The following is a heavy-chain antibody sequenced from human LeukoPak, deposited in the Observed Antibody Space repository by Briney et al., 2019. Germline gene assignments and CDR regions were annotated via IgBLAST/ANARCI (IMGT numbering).Heavy chain of an antibody. CDR3: ARVALRPIDYSNPEFDP. Sequence: GGSLRLSCAASGFTFSSYDMHWVRQATGKGLEWVSAIGTAGDTYYPGSVKGRFTISRENAKNSLYLQMNSLRAEDTAVYYCARVALRPIDYSNPEFDPWGQGTLVTVSS. D-gene: IGHD4-11*01. CDR2: IGTAGDT. V-gene: IGHV3-13*01. CDR1: GFTFSSYD. J-gene: IGHJ5*02.